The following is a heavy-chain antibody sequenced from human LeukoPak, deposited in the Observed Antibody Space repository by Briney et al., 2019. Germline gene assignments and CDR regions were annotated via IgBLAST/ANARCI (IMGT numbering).Heavy chain of an antibody. CDR2: ISAYNGNT. V-gene: IGHV1-18*01. CDR3: ARVGEQWPMADYYYGMDV. J-gene: IGHJ6*02. Sequence: ASVKVSCKASGYTFTSYGISWVRQAPGQGLEWMGWISAYNGNTNYAQKLQGRVTMTTDTSTSTAYMELRSLRSDDTAVYYCARVGEQWPMADYYYGMDVWGQGTTVTVSS. D-gene: IGHD6-19*01. CDR1: GYTFTSYG.